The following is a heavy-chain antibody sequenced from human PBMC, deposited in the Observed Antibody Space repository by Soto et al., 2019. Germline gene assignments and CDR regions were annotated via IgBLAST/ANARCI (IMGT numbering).Heavy chain of an antibody. D-gene: IGHD2-21*02. V-gene: IGHV4-59*01. J-gene: IGHJ4*02. CDR2: IYYSGST. CDR3: ARTPPAYCGGDCYSSSRYFDY. CDR1: GGSISSYY. Sequence: LTCTVSGGSISSYYCSWIRQPPGKGLEWIGYIYYSGSTNYNPSLKSRVTISVDTSKNQFSLKLSSVTAADTAVYYCARTPPAYCGGDCYSSSRYFDYWGQGTLVTVSS.